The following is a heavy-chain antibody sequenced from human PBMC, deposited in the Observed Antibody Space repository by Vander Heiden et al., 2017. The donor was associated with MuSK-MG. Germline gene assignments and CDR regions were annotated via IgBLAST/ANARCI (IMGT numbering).Heavy chain of an antibody. V-gene: IGHV1-24*01. D-gene: IGHD3-10*01. J-gene: IGHJ4*02. Sequence: QVQLVQSGAEVKKPGASVKVSCKVSRYTLTELSMHWVRQAPGKGLEWMGGFDPEDGETIYAQKFQGRVTMTEDTSTDTAYMELSSLRSEDTAVYYCATWWYGSGSLKAHFDYWGQGTLVTVSS. CDR3: ATWWYGSGSLKAHFDY. CDR2: FDPEDGET. CDR1: RYTLTELS.